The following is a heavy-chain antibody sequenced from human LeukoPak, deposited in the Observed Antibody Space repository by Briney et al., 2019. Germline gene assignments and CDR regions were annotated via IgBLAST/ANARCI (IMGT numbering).Heavy chain of an antibody. Sequence: SETLSLTCAVYGGPFSGYYWSWIRQPPGKGLEWIGEINHSGSTNYNPSLKSRVTISVDTSKNQFSLKLSSVTAADTAVYYCARGVAQQLANYYYMDVWGKGTTVTISS. D-gene: IGHD6-13*01. CDR3: ARGVAQQLANYYYMDV. J-gene: IGHJ6*03. V-gene: IGHV4-34*01. CDR2: INHSGST. CDR1: GGPFSGYY.